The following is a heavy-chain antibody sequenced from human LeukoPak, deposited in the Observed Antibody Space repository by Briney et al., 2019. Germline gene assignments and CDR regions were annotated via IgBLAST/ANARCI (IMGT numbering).Heavy chain of an antibody. CDR1: GGTFSSYA. V-gene: IGHV1-69*01. CDR3: ARGGGSRDGLTTSFDY. CDR2: IIPIFGTA. Sequence: ASVKVSCKASGGTFSSYAISWVRQAPGQGLEWMGGIIPIFGTANYAQKFQGRVTITADESTSTAYMELSSLRSEDTAVYYCARGGGSRDGLTTSFDYWGQGTLVTVSS. J-gene: IGHJ4*02. D-gene: IGHD5-24*01.